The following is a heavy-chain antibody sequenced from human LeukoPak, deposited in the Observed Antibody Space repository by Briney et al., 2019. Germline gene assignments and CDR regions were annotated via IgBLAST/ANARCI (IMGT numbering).Heavy chain of an antibody. CDR3: ARPGTLGTIDY. CDR1: GYSISSCYY. Sequence: SETLSLTCAVSGYSISSCYYWGWIRQPPGKGLEWIGSIYHSGSTYYNPSLKSRVTISVDTSKNQFSLKLSSVTAADTAVYYCARPGTLGTIDYWGQGTLVTVSS. CDR2: IYHSGST. J-gene: IGHJ4*02. D-gene: IGHD1-14*01. V-gene: IGHV4-38-2*01.